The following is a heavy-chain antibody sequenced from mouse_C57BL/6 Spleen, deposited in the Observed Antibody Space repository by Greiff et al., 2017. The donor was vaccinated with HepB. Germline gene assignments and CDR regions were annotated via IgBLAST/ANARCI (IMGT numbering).Heavy chain of an antibody. Sequence: QVQLQQSGPELVKPGASVKISCKASGYAFSSSWMNWVKQRPGKGLEWIGRIYPGDGDTNYNGKFKGKATLTADKSTSTAYMQLSLLTSEDSAVYFCARSVFTTASRDYWGQGTTLTVSS. CDR1: GYAFSSSW. J-gene: IGHJ2*01. CDR3: ARSVFTTASRDY. D-gene: IGHD1-2*01. V-gene: IGHV1-82*01. CDR2: IYPGDGDT.